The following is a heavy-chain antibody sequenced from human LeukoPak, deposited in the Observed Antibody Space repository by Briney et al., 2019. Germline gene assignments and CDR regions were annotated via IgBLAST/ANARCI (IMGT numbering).Heavy chain of an antibody. CDR1: DDSITMYY. V-gene: IGHV4-4*08. CDR3: AREPVTRFYYYYYMDV. Sequence: SETLSLTCTVSDDSITMYYWTWIRQPPGKGLEWIGYVDHTGSTKFNPSLNGRVSISRDTSKNQFSLKLSSVTAADTAVYYCAREPVTRFYYYYYMDVWGKGTTVTISS. D-gene: IGHD4-17*01. CDR2: VDHTGST. J-gene: IGHJ6*03.